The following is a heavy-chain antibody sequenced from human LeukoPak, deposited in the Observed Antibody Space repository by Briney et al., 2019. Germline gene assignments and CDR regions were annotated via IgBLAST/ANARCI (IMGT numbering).Heavy chain of an antibody. CDR3: ARGLYYYDSSGYYFWFDP. Sequence: ASVKVSCKASGYTFTSFDINWVRQATGQGLEWMGWMNPNSGNTGYAQKFQGRVTMTRNTSISTAYMELSSLRSEDTAVYYCARGLYYYDSSGYYFWFDPWGQGTLVTVSS. J-gene: IGHJ5*02. D-gene: IGHD3-22*01. CDR2: MNPNSGNT. CDR1: GYTFTSFD. V-gene: IGHV1-8*01.